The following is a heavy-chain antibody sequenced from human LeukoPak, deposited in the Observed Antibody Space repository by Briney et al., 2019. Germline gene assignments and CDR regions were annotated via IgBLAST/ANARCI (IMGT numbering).Heavy chain of an antibody. CDR2: IYYSGSS. D-gene: IGHD2-15*01. V-gene: IGHV4-59*01. CDR3: ARDLGYCSGGTCYSYEAFDI. J-gene: IGHJ3*02. Sequence: SETLSLTCTVSGDSISSNYWSWIRQPPGKGLEWIGNIYYSGSSNYNPTLKSRVTISVDTSKNQFSLRLNSVTAADTAVYYCARDLGYCSGGTCYSYEAFDIWGQGTMVTVSS. CDR1: GDSISSNY.